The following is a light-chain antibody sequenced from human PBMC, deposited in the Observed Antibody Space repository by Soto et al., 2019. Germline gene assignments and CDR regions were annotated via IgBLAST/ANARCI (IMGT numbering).Light chain of an antibody. V-gene: IGLV1-40*01. Sequence: QSALTQPPSVSGAPGQRVTISCSGSSSNIGASYDVHWYLQLPGTAPKLLIYGNNNRPSGVPDRFSGSKSGTSASLAISGLQAEDEADYYCQSYDSSLSAWVFGGGTKLTVL. CDR2: GNN. J-gene: IGLJ3*02. CDR1: SSNIGASYD. CDR3: QSYDSSLSAWV.